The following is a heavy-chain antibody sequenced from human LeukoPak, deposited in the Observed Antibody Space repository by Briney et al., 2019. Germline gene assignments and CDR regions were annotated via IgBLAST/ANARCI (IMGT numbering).Heavy chain of an antibody. CDR1: GFTFSSYA. D-gene: IGHD1-26*01. CDR3: ARGGSGFWPYGMDV. V-gene: IGHV3-23*01. CDR2: ISGSGGST. Sequence: PGGSLRLSCAASGFTFSSYAMSWVRQAPGKGLEWVSAISGSGGSTYYADSVKGRFTISRDNSKNTLYLQMNSLRAEDTAVYYCARGGSGFWPYGMDVWGQGTTVTVSS. J-gene: IGHJ6*02.